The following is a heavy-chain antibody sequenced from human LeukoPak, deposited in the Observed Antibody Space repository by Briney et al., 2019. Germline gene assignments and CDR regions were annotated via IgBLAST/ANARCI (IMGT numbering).Heavy chain of an antibody. CDR1: GYTFTGYY. J-gene: IGHJ4*02. Sequence: GASVKVSCKASGYTFTGYYMHWVRQAPGQGLEWMGWINPNSGGTNYARKFQGRVTMTRDTSISTAYMELSRLRSDDTAVYYCARDSGRREWELLYYFDYWGQGTLVTVSS. CDR2: INPNSGGT. CDR3: ARDSGRREWELLYYFDY. D-gene: IGHD1-26*01. V-gene: IGHV1-2*02.